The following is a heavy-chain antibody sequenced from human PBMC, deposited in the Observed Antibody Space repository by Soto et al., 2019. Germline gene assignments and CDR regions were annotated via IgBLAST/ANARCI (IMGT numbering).Heavy chain of an antibody. CDR2: IYYSGVTTYSGIT. Sequence: PSETLSLTCTVSGVSITSGGFYWSWLRQRPGKGLEWIGYIYYSGVTTYSGITNYNPSLESRVTISLDTSKNQFSLKLNSVTAADTAVYFCARDYAEIQLQYFDYWGQGTQVTVSS. J-gene: IGHJ4*02. CDR1: GVSITSGGFY. CDR3: ARDYAEIQLQYFDY. D-gene: IGHD3-16*01. V-gene: IGHV4-31*03.